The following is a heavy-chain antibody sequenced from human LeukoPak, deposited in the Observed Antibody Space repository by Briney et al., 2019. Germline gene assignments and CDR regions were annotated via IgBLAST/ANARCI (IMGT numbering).Heavy chain of an antibody. CDR3: ARDYYGSGSPGSFDY. J-gene: IGHJ4*02. CDR1: GYTLTSYA. D-gene: IGHD3-10*01. Sequence: ASVKVSCKASGYTLTSYAMHWVRQAPGQRLEWMGWINAGNGNTKYSQKFQGRVTITRDTSASTAYMELSSLRSEDTAVYYCARDYYGSGSPGSFDYWGQGTLVTVSS. CDR2: INAGNGNT. V-gene: IGHV1-3*01.